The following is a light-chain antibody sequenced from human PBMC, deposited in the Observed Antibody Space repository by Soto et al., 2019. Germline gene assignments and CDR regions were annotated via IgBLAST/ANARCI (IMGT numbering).Light chain of an antibody. CDR3: QQYNRYSPARK. V-gene: IGKV1-5*01. J-gene: IGKJ1*01. CDR1: QSISSW. CDR2: DAS. Sequence: DIQMTQSPSTLSAAVLDIFTITFLARQSISSWLAWYQPTPGKAPKLLIYDASGLESGGPSRFSGSGSGTEFTLTITRLQPDEFATYYCQQYNRYSPARKFGQGTTGAIK.